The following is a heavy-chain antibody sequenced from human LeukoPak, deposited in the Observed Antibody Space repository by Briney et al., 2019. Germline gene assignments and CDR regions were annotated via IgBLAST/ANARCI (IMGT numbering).Heavy chain of an antibody. CDR1: GFTFSSYS. V-gene: IGHV3-48*01. Sequence: GGSLRLSCAASGFTFSSYSMNWVRQAPGKGLEWVSYISSSSGTIYYADSVKGRFTISRDNAKNSLYLQMNSLRAEDTAVYYCAREGCSSTSCYLNWFDPWGQGTLVTVSS. J-gene: IGHJ5*02. CDR3: AREGCSSTSCYLNWFDP. CDR2: ISSSSGTI. D-gene: IGHD2-2*01.